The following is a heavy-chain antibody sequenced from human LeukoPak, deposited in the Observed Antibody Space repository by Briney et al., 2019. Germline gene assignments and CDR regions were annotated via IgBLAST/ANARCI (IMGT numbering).Heavy chain of an antibody. CDR2: ISYDGSNE. D-gene: IGHD6-13*01. CDR3: ARDRVPSSSWWEDYYYGMDV. V-gene: IGHV3-30-3*01. Sequence: GGSLRLSCAASGFTFNIYSIHWVRQVPGKGPQWVAIISYDGSNEYYADSVKGRFTISRDNSRNTLFLQMNSLRAEDTAVYYCARDRVPSSSWWEDYYYGMDVWGQGTTVTVSS. J-gene: IGHJ6*02. CDR1: GFTFNIYS.